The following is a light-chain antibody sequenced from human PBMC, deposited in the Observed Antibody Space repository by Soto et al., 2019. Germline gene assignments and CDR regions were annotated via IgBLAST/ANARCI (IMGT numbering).Light chain of an antibody. CDR3: QQYQSYFLT. J-gene: IGKJ3*01. V-gene: IGKV1-5*01. Sequence: DIQMTQSPSTLSASVGDRVTITCRASQSISRSLAWYQQKSGKAPKLLIYDASSLESGVPSRFSGRGFGTEFTLTISGLQPDDFATYYCQQYQSYFLTFGPGTKVDIK. CDR2: DAS. CDR1: QSISRS.